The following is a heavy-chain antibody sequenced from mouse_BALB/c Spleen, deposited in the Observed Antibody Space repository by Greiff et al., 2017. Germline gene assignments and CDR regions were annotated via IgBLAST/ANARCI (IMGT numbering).Heavy chain of an antibody. CDR3: ARKRAYYIYAMDY. V-gene: IGHV2-9*02. Sequence: QVQLKESGPGLVAPSQSLSITCTVSGFSLTSYGVHWVRQPPGKGLEWLGVIWAGGSTNYNSALMSRLSISKDNSKSQVFLKMNSLQTDDTAMYYCARKRAYYIYAMDYWGQGTSVTVSS. CDR2: IWAGGST. J-gene: IGHJ4*01. CDR1: GFSLTSYG. D-gene: IGHD1-1*01.